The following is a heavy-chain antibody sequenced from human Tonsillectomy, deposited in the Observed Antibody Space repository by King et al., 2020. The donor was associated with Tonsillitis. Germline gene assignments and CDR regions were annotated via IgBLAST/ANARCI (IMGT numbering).Heavy chain of an antibody. D-gene: IGHD1-1*01. CDR2: ISCSGGST. CDR3: AKAVQPNRDWYFAL. CDR1: GFTFSSYA. J-gene: IGHJ2*01. Sequence: VQLVESGGGLVQPGGSLRLSCAASGFTFSSYAMSWVRQAPGKGLEWVSGISCSGGSTYYVDSVKGRFTISRDNSKNTLYLQMKSLRAADTAVYYCAKAVQPNRDWYFALWGRGTLVTVSS. V-gene: IGHV3-23*02.